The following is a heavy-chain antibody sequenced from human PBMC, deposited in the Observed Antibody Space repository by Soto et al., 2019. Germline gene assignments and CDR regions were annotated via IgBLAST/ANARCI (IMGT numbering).Heavy chain of an antibody. V-gene: IGHV4-39*01. CDR2: IYYSGSA. Sequence: QLQLQESGPGLVKPSETLSLTCTVSGGSINNSSFSWGWVRQPPGKRLEWIGSIYYSGSAYYNPSLKSRITISVDTSKNQFSLILSSVTASDTAVYFCARRPLVRGIIPYYFDSWGQGTLVTVSS. J-gene: IGHJ4*02. CDR3: ARRPLVRGIIPYYFDS. D-gene: IGHD3-10*01. CDR1: GGSINNSSFS.